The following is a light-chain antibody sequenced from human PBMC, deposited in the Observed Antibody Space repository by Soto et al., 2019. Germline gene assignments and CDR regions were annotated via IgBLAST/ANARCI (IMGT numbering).Light chain of an antibody. CDR1: SSDVGAYNY. CDR3: SSYTSSSTYV. CDR2: DVS. J-gene: IGLJ1*01. Sequence: QPVLTQPAPVSGSPGQSITISCTGTSSDVGAYNYVSWYQQHPGKAPKLMIYDVSNRPSGVSNRFSGSKSGNTASLTISGLQAEDEADYYCSSYTSSSTYVFGTGTKLTVL. V-gene: IGLV2-14*03.